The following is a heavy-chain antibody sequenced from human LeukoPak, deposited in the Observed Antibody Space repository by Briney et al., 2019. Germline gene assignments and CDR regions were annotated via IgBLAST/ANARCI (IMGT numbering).Heavy chain of an antibody. J-gene: IGHJ4*02. V-gene: IGHV3-21*01. CDR3: ARDQGSGSSRTLDY. CDR1: GFTFSSYA. D-gene: IGHD3-10*01. CDR2: ISSGSSYR. Sequence: PGGSLRLSCAASGFTFSSYAMNWVRQAPGKGLEWVSSISSGSSYRYYADSVKGRFTISRDNAKKSLYLQMNSLRAEDTAVYYCARDQGSGSSRTLDYWGQGTLVTVSS.